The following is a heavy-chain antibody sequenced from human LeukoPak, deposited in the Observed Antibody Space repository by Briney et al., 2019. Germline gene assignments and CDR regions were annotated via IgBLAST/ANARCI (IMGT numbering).Heavy chain of an antibody. D-gene: IGHD3-22*01. CDR1: GGSISSGGYY. CDR3: ASFSYYDSSGFHGHFDY. Sequence: PSQTLSLTCTVSGGSISSGGYYWGWIRQPPGKGLEWIGSIYYSGSTYYNPSLKSRVTISVDTSKNQFSLKLSSVTAADTAVYYCASFSYYDSSGFHGHFDYWGQGTLVTVSS. V-gene: IGHV4-39*01. J-gene: IGHJ4*02. CDR2: IYYSGST.